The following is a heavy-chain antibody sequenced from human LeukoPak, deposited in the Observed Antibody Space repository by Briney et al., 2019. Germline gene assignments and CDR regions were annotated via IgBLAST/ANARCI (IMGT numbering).Heavy chain of an antibody. Sequence: GSLRLSCAASGFTLSSYAMSWVRQPPGKGLEWIGEIYHSRSTNYNPSLKSRVTISVDKSKNQFSLKLSSVTAADTAVYYCARDVCTNGVCGGYFDYWGQGTLVTVSS. D-gene: IGHD2-8*01. CDR2: IYHSRST. CDR3: ARDVCTNGVCGGYFDY. CDR1: GFTLSSYAM. J-gene: IGHJ4*02. V-gene: IGHV4-4*02.